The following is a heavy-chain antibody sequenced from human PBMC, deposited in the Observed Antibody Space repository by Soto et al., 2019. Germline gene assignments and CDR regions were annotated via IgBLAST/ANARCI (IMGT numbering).Heavy chain of an antibody. CDR2: VYDSGST. CDR3: ARDRRGSGTWSPYYFDY. V-gene: IGHV4-59*01. Sequence: QVQLQESGPGLVKPSETLSLTCTVSGGTMSSYYWSWIRQAPGKGLEWIGYVYDSGSTDYNPSLKSRLPIPLDTSKNLFALKLSSVTAADTAVYYCARDRRGSGTWSPYYFDYWGQGIMVTVSS. CDR1: GGTMSSYY. J-gene: IGHJ4*02. D-gene: IGHD3-10*01.